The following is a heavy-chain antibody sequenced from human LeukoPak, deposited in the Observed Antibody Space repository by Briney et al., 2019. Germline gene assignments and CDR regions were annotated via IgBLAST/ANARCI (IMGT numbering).Heavy chain of an antibody. CDR2: IIPILGIA. CDR3: AREASDSSGWYSSYFDY. Sequence: SVKVSCKASGGTFSSYAISWVRQAPGQGLEWMGRIIPILGIANYAQKFRGRVTITADKSTSTAYMELSSLRSEDTAVYYCAREASDSSGWYSSYFDYWGQGTLVTVSS. CDR1: GGTFSSYA. D-gene: IGHD6-19*01. V-gene: IGHV1-69*04. J-gene: IGHJ4*02.